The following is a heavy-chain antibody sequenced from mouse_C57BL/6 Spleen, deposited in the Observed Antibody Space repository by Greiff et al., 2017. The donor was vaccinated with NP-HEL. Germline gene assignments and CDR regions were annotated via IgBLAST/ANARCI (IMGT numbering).Heavy chain of an antibody. D-gene: IGHD1-1*01. CDR1: GYAFSSYW. V-gene: IGHV1-80*01. CDR3: ARRGFITTGVATKDYAMDY. Sequence: QVQLKQSGAELVKPGASVKISCKASGYAFSSYWMNWVKQRPGKGLEWIGQIYPGDGDTNYNGKFKGKATLTADKSSSTAYMQLSSLTSEDSAVYFCARRGFITTGVATKDYAMDYWGQGTSVTVSS. CDR2: IYPGDGDT. J-gene: IGHJ4*01.